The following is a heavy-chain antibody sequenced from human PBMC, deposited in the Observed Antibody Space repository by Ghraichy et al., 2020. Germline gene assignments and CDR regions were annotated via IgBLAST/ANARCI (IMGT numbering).Heavy chain of an antibody. V-gene: IGHV4-34*01. Sequence: GSLRLSCAVYGGSFSGYYWSWIRQPPGKGLEWIGEINHSGSANYNPSLKSRVTISVDTSKNQFSLKLSSVTAADTAVYYCARAPQMVVAVDYWGQGTLVTVSS. CDR2: INHSGSA. D-gene: IGHD2-15*01. J-gene: IGHJ4*02. CDR3: ARAPQMVVAVDY. CDR1: GGSFSGYY.